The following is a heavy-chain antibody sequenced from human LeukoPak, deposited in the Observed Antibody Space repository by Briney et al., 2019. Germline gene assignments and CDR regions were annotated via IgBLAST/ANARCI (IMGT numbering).Heavy chain of an antibody. J-gene: IGHJ4*02. Sequence: GGSLRLSCAASGFTFSSYWMSWVRQAPGKGLEWVANIKQDGSEKYYVDSVKGRFTISRDNAKNSLYLQMNSLRAEDTAVYYCARLYALYYYDSSSLDYWGQGTLVTVSS. CDR2: IKQDGSEK. V-gene: IGHV3-7*01. D-gene: IGHD3-22*01. CDR3: ARLYALYYYDSSSLDY. CDR1: GFTFSSYW.